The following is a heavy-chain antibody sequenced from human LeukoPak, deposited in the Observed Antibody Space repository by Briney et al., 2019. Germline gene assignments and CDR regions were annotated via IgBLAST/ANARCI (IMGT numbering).Heavy chain of an antibody. CDR2: IYYSGST. V-gene: IGHV4-59*01. CDR3: ARGRGGDVVVIAPYYFDY. CDR1: GGSISSYY. D-gene: IGHD2-21*01. J-gene: IGHJ4*02. Sequence: SETLSLTCTVSGGSISSYYWSWIRQPPGKGLEWIGYIYYSGSTNYNPSLKSRVTISVDTSKHQFSLKLSSVTAADTAVYYCARGRGGDVVVIAPYYFDYWGQGTLVTVSS.